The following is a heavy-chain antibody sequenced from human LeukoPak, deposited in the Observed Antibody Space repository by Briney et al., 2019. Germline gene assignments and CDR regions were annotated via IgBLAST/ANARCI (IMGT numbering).Heavy chain of an antibody. V-gene: IGHV3-48*02. CDR2: ISRSSSSI. Sequence: GGCPRLSCAASGFTFSSYNMNWGRQAPGKGLEWVSYISRSSSSIYYADSVKGRFTISRDNAKNSVYLQMNSLSDEDTAVYRCARDYGDHGEYFDWWGQRTLVTVSS. J-gene: IGHJ4*02. CDR3: ARDYGDHGEYFDW. CDR1: GFTFSSYN. D-gene: IGHD4-17*01.